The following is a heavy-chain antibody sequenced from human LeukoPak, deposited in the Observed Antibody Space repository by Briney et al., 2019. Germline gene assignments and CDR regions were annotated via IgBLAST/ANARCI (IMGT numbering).Heavy chain of an antibody. Sequence: GGSLRLSCAASGFTFSSDAMSWVRQAPGKGLEWVSAISGSGGSTYYADSVRGRFTISRDNSKNTPYLQMNSLRAEDTAVYYCASPAGTIYYFDYWGQGTLVTVSS. J-gene: IGHJ4*02. D-gene: IGHD4-17*01. V-gene: IGHV3-23*01. CDR2: ISGSGGST. CDR3: ASPAGTIYYFDY. CDR1: GFTFSSDA.